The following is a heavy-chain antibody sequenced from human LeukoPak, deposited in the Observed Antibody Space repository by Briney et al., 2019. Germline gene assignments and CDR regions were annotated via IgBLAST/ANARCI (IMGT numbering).Heavy chain of an antibody. CDR1: GGSISSSNW. Sequence: PSGTLSLTCAVSGGSISSSNWWSWVRQPPGKGLGWIGEIYHSGSTNYNPSLKSRVTISVDKSKNQFSLKLSSVTAADTAVYYCARSPIAAAGTFGNDYWGQGTLVTVSS. CDR2: IYHSGST. CDR3: ARSPIAAAGTFGNDY. J-gene: IGHJ4*02. V-gene: IGHV4-4*02. D-gene: IGHD6-13*01.